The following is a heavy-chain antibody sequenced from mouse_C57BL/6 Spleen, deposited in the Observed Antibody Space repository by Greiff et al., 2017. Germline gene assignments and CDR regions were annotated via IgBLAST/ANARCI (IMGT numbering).Heavy chain of an antibody. CDR3: SSCGDYDPYNAMDY. V-gene: IGHV1-85*01. CDR2: IYPRDGST. J-gene: IGHJ4*01. CDR1: GYTFTSYD. Sequence: VPLQESGPELVKPGASVKLSCKASGYTFTSYDINWVKKRPGQGLEWIGWIYPRDGSTKYNEKFKGKATLTVDTSSRTAYMELPSLTSEDSAVYVQSSCGDYDPYNAMDYWGQGTSVTVSS. D-gene: IGHD2-4*01.